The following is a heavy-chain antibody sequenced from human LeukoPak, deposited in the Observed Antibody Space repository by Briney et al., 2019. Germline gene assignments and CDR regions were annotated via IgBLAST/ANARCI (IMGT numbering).Heavy chain of an antibody. Sequence: ASVKVSCKASGYTFTGYYMHWVRQAPGQGLEWMGWINPNSGGTNYAQKFQGRVTMTRDMSISTAYMELSRLRSDDTAVYYCAYSSSEPAYFQYWGQGTLVTVSS. CDR3: AYSSSEPAYFQY. CDR2: INPNSGGT. J-gene: IGHJ4*02. D-gene: IGHD6-6*01. V-gene: IGHV1-2*02. CDR1: GYTFTGYY.